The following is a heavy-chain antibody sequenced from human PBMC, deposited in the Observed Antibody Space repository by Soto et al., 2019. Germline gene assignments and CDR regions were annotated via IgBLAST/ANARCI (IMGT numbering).Heavy chain of an antibody. CDR1: GFTSSSYT. V-gene: IGHV3-21*01. J-gene: IGHJ6*02. CDR2: IGTSSSYI. D-gene: IGHD4-17*01. Sequence: PGGSLRLSCAASGFTSSSYTMNWVRQAPGRGLEWVSSIGTSSSYIYYADSVKGRFTISRDNAKNSLFLQMNSLRADDTAVYYCARDSVRDYLYYYYGMDVWGQGTTVTVS. CDR3: ARDSVRDYLYYYYGMDV.